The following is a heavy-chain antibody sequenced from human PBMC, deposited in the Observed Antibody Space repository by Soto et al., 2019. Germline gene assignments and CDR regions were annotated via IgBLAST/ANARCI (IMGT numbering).Heavy chain of an antibody. J-gene: IGHJ4*02. CDR1: GGSITSSIYY. V-gene: IGHV4-39*01. D-gene: IGHD3-22*01. CDR2: IYYSGST. Sequence: PSETLSLTCPVSGGSITSSIYYWGWIRQPPGKGLEWIGNIYYSGSTYYNPSLKSRVTISVDTSKTQFSLKLSSVTAADTAVYYCMLGSGWKDFDYWGQGTLVTVSS. CDR3: MLGSGWKDFDY.